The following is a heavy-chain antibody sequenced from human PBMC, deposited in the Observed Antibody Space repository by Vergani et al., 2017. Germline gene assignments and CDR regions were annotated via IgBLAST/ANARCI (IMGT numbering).Heavy chain of an antibody. CDR2: IYHSGRT. CDR3: GSLDGSLREN. CDR1: DFSITNGDY. D-gene: IGHD1-26*01. V-gene: IGHV4-38-2*02. J-gene: IGHJ4*02. Sequence: QVQLQESGPGLVKPSETLSLICTVSDFSITNGDYWGWIRHPPGKGLEWIGSIYHSGRTYYNPSLRSRLTISVDTSKNQFSLTLRSVTAADTAVYHCGSLDGSLRENWGQGTLVTVSS.